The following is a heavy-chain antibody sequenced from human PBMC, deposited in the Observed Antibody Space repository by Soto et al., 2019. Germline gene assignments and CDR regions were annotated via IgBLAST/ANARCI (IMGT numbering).Heavy chain of an antibody. CDR1: GFKFGDYA. CDR3: AKDRGPCSGNKCSSLYYYYGMDV. D-gene: IGHD2-15*01. Sequence: VQLVESGGGLVQPGRSLRLSCEASGFKFGDYAMHWVRQAPGKGLEWVSGVSWNSEIVGYADSVKGRFTISRDNAKNSLYLEMNSLRTEDTALYYCAKDRGPCSGNKCSSLYYYYGMDVWAQGTTVTVSS. J-gene: IGHJ6*02. V-gene: IGHV3-9*01. CDR2: VSWNSEIV.